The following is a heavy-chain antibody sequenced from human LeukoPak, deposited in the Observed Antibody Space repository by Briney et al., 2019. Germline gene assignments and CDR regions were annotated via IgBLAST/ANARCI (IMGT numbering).Heavy chain of an antibody. J-gene: IGHJ4*02. Sequence: GGSLRLSCAASGFTFSTYWMSWVRQAPGKGLEWVANIKQDGSEKYYVDSVEGRFTISRDNAKNSLYLQMNSLRAVDTAVYYCAAGDAFDYWGQGTLVTVSS. V-gene: IGHV3-7*01. D-gene: IGHD2-21*01. CDR2: IKQDGSEK. CDR3: AAGDAFDY. CDR1: GFTFSTYW.